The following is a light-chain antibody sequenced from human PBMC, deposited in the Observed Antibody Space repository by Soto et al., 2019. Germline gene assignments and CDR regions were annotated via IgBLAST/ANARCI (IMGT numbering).Light chain of an antibody. CDR2: EAS. CDR1: QSISRY. CDR3: QQRGNWHA. Sequence: EIALTQSPATLSLSPGERATLSCRASQSISRYLAWYQQKPGQAPRLLIYEASNRATGIPARFSGSGSGTDFTLTISSLEPEEIAVYYCQQRGNWHAFVGGTKVEIK. J-gene: IGKJ4*01. V-gene: IGKV3-11*01.